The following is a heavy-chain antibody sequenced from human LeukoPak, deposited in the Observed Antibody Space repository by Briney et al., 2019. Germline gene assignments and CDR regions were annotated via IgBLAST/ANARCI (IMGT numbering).Heavy chain of an antibody. Sequence: GGSLRLSCAASGFTFSSYGMHWVRQAPGKGLERVAVISYDGSNKYYADSVKGRFTISRDNSKNTLYLQMNSLRAEDTAVYYCARDYSGYDFDYWGQGTLVTVSS. V-gene: IGHV3-30*03. CDR3: ARDYSGYDFDY. J-gene: IGHJ4*02. D-gene: IGHD5-12*01. CDR1: GFTFSSYG. CDR2: ISYDGSNK.